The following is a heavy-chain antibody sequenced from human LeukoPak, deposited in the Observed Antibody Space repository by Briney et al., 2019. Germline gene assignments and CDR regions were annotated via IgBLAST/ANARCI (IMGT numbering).Heavy chain of an antibody. D-gene: IGHD3-3*01. J-gene: IGHJ2*01. Sequence: GGSLRLSCAASGFTFSSYWMSWVRQAPGKGLEWVANIKQDGSEKYYVDSVKGRFTISRDNAKNSLYLQMNSLRAEDTAVYYCARIPYYDFWSGDWYFDLWGRGTLVTVSS. CDR3: ARIPYYDFWSGDWYFDL. CDR2: IKQDGSEK. CDR1: GFTFSSYW. V-gene: IGHV3-7*01.